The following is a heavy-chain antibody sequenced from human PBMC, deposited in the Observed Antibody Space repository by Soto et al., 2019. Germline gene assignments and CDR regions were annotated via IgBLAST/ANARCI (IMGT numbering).Heavy chain of an antibody. V-gene: IGHV4-34*01. CDR1: GGSFSGYY. CDR3: ARIYFQPFDAFDI. D-gene: IGHD3-9*01. J-gene: IGHJ3*02. Sequence: SETLSLTCAVYGGSFSGYYWSWIRQPPGKGLEWIGEINHSGSTNYNPSLKSRVTISVDTSKNQFSLKLSSVTAADTAVYYCARIYFQPFDAFDIWGQGTMVTVSS. CDR2: INHSGST.